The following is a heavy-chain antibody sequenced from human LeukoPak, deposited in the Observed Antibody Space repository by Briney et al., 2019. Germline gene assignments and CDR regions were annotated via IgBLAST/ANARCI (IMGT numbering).Heavy chain of an antibody. CDR2: INPSGGGT. Sequence: ASVKVSCKASGYTFTSYYMHWVRQAPGQGLEWMGIINPSGGGTSYAQKFQGRVTMTRDTSTSTVYMELSSLRSEDTAVYYCAEGSGSYYGAFDIWGQGTMVTVSS. V-gene: IGHV1-46*01. D-gene: IGHD1-26*01. CDR3: AEGSGSYYGAFDI. CDR1: GYTFTSYY. J-gene: IGHJ3*02.